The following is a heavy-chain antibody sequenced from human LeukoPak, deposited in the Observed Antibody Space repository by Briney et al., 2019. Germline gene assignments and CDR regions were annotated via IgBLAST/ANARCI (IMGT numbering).Heavy chain of an antibody. Sequence: ASVKVSCKASGYTFTSYGISWVRQAPGQGLEWMGWINPNSGGTSAAQPFQGRVTMTRDTSITTVYMEVSWLTSDDTAIYYCARADRLHGGPYLIGPWGQGTLVTVSS. J-gene: IGHJ5*02. D-gene: IGHD2-21*01. V-gene: IGHV1-2*02. CDR1: GYTFTSYG. CDR2: INPNSGGT. CDR3: ARADRLHGGPYLIGP.